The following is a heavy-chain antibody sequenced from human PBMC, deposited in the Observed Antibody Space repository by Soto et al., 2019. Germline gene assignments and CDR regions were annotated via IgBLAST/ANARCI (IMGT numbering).Heavy chain of an antibody. CDR1: GLTSSSFT. J-gene: IGHJ5*02. CDR3: AREIPSRGAGWFDP. Sequence: EVQLVESGGGLVQPGGSLGLPCAASGLTSSSFTITWVPQAPGRGRGWVSYISSSSSTIYYADSVKGRFTISRDNAKNSLYLQMNSLRDEDTAVYYCAREIPSRGAGWFDPWGQGTLVTVSS. CDR2: ISSSSSTI. D-gene: IGHD3-10*01. V-gene: IGHV3-48*02.